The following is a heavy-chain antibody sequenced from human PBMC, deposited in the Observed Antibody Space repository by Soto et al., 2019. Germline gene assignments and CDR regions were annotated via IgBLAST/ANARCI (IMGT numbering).Heavy chain of an antibody. D-gene: IGHD2-15*01. CDR1: GCSIRSGGYY. CDR2: IYYSGST. J-gene: IGHJ3*02. CDR3: ARVPMQLVVAATPHDAFDI. V-gene: IGHV4-31*03. Sequence: PSETLSLTCPVSGCSIRSGGYYWSWIRQHPGKGLEWIGYIYYSGSTYYNPSLKSRVTISVDTSKNQFSLKLSSVTAADTAVYYCARVPMQLVVAATPHDAFDIWGQGTMVTVSS.